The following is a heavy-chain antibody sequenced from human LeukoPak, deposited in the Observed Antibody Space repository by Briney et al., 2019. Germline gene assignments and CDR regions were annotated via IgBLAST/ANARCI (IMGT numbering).Heavy chain of an antibody. CDR3: AKDMLAVAGPGAFDY. V-gene: IGHV3-7*03. CDR2: IKRDGSEK. CDR1: GFTFTTYW. Sequence: PGGSLRLSCAASGFTFTTYWMSWIRQTPKKGLEWVAHIKRDGSEKYYVDSVKGRFSISRDNANNSLYLQMNSLRAEDTALYYCAKDMLAVAGPGAFDYWGQGTLVTVSS. D-gene: IGHD6-19*01. J-gene: IGHJ4*02.